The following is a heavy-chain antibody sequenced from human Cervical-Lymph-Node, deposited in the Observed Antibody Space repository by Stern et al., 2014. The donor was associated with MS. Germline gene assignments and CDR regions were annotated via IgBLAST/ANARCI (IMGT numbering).Heavy chain of an antibody. CDR2: LSNAGSKQ. CDR1: GFIFSSYA. CDR3: ARDTCRGGGCYFRY. J-gene: IGHJ4*02. D-gene: IGHD2-15*01. V-gene: IGHV3-30-3*01. Sequence: QVQLVQSGGGVVQPGRSLRLSCAASGFIFSSYAMHWVRQAPGKGLDWVAFLSNAGSKQFYEDSVKGRFTISRDHSNNTLYLQMNSLRPEDTAVYYCARDTCRGGGCYFRYWGQGILITVSS.